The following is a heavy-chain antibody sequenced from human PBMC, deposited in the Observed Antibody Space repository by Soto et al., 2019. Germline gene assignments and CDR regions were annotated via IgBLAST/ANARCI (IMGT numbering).Heavy chain of an antibody. V-gene: IGHV1-8*01. D-gene: IGHD3-3*01. J-gene: IGHJ6*02. Sequence: ASVKVSCKASGYTFTSYDINWVRQATGQGLEWMGWMNPNSGNTGYAQKFQGRVTMTRNTSISTAYMELSSLRSEDTAVYYCARGSRYDFWSGYPGPYYYYGMDVWGQGTTVTVSS. CDR3: ARGSRYDFWSGYPGPYYYYGMDV. CDR2: MNPNSGNT. CDR1: GYTFTSYD.